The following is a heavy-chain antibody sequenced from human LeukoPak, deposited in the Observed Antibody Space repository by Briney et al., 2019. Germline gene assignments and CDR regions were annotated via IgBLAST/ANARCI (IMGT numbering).Heavy chain of an antibody. CDR2: IYYTGST. V-gene: IGHV4-59*01. D-gene: IGHD4-17*01. J-gene: IGHJ4*02. CDR1: GGSISSYY. Sequence: KPSETLSLTCTVSGGSISSYYWSWIRQPPGKGLEWLGSIYYTGSTNYHPSLKSRVTISLDTSKNQFSLKLSSVTAADTAVYYCAREYGDYVGNYFDYWGQGTLVTVSS. CDR3: AREYGDYVGNYFDY.